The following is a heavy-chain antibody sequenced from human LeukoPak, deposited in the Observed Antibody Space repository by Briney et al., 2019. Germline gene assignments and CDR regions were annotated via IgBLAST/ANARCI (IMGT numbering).Heavy chain of an antibody. CDR3: ARDERLLSFLK. D-gene: IGHD3-3*01. V-gene: IGHV3-30*04. Sequence: GGSLRLSCAASGFTFSSYAMHWVRQAPGKGLEWVAIISFDGSKKDYADSVKGRFTISRDNSKNTLYLQMNSLRAEDTAIYYCARDERLLSFLKWGQGTLVTVSS. CDR1: GFTFSSYA. J-gene: IGHJ4*02. CDR2: ISFDGSKK.